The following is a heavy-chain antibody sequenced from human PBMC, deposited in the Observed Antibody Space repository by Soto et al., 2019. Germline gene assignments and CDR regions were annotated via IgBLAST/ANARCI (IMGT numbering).Heavy chain of an antibody. Sequence: PSETLSLTCTVSGGSISSYYWSWIRQPPGKGLEWIGYIYYSGSTNYNPSLKSRVTISVDTSKNQFSLKLSSVTAADTAVYYCARFPYYYDSSGYYNWFDPWGQGTLVTVSS. J-gene: IGHJ5*02. V-gene: IGHV4-59*01. CDR1: GGSISSYY. CDR3: ARFPYYYDSSGYYNWFDP. CDR2: IYYSGST. D-gene: IGHD3-22*01.